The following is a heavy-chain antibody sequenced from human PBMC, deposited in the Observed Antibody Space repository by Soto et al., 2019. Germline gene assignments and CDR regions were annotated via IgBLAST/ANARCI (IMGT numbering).Heavy chain of an antibody. CDR3: ARVRFGDPFDF. Sequence: QVQLVQSGAEVKRPGTSVKVSCKVSGYTFTNYGINWVRQAPGQGLEWVGWFNPANRNTNYAQKFQDLVSMTTDTSTNTAYMELRGLRSDDTAVYYCARVRFGDPFDFWGQGTLVTVSS. CDR2: FNPANRNT. V-gene: IGHV1-18*01. CDR1: GYTFTNYG. D-gene: IGHD2-21*02. J-gene: IGHJ4*02.